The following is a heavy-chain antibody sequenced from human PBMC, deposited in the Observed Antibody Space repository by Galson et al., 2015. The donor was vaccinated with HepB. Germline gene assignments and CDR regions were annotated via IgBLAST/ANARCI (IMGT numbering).Heavy chain of an antibody. CDR1: GDSVFSDSAA. Sequence: CAISGDSVFSDSAAWNRIRQSPSRGLEWLGRTCYRSKWYNDYAVSVKSRITINPDTSKNQFSLQLNSVTPEDTAVYYCAREKVATLGYWGQGTLVTVSS. D-gene: IGHD5-12*01. CDR2: TCYRSKWYN. V-gene: IGHV6-1*01. J-gene: IGHJ4*02. CDR3: AREKVATLGY.